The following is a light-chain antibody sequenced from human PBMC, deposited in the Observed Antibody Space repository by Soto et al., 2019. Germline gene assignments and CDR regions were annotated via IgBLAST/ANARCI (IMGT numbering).Light chain of an antibody. J-gene: IGLJ1*01. V-gene: IGLV1-44*01. CDR3: AAWDDSLNGYV. Sequence: QSVLTQPPSASGTPGQRVTISCSGSSSNIGSNTVNWYQQVPGTAPILLIYTTNQRPSGVPDRFSGSKSGTSASLAISGLQSEDEADYYCAAWDDSLNGYVFGTGTKLTVL. CDR1: SSNIGSNT. CDR2: TTN.